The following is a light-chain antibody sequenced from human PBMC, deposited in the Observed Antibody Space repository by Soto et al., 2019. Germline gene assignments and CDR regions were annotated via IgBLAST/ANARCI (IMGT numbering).Light chain of an antibody. V-gene: IGLV2-8*01. CDR2: EVS. Sequence: SAPNSPPPASRSPWPSITLSCPRNNNDVGGYNYVSWYQQHPGKAPKLMIYEVSKRPSGVPDRFSGSKSGNTASLTVSGLQAEDEADYYCSSYAGSNNLYVFGTGTKVTVL. CDR1: NNDVGGYNY. CDR3: SSYAGSNNLYV. J-gene: IGLJ1*01.